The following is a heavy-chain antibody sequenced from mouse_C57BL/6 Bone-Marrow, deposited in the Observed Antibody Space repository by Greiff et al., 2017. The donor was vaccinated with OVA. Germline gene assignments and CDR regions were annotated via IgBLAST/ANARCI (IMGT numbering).Heavy chain of an antibody. CDR1: GYTFTSYW. V-gene: IGHV1-52*01. J-gene: IGHJ3*01. Sequence: VQLQQPGAELVRPGSSVKLSCKASGYTFTSYWMHWVKQRPIQGLEWIGNIDPSDSETHYNQKFKDKATLTVDKSSSTAYMQLSSLTSEDSAVYYGARRTAETAQAKAWFAYWGTGTLVTVSA. CDR3: ARRTAETAQAKAWFAY. CDR2: IDPSDSET. D-gene: IGHD3-2*02.